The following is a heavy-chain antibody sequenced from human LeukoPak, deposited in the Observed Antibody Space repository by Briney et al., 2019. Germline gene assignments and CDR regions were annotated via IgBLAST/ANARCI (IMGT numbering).Heavy chain of an antibody. CDR3: ARLELYYDNVNVDY. CDR1: GYTFTSYY. V-gene: IGHV1-18*04. CDR2: ISAYNGNT. Sequence: VASVKVSCKASGYTFTSYYMHWVRQAPGQGLEWMGWISAYNGNTNYAQKLQGRVTMTTDTSTSTAYMELRSLRSDDTAVYYCARLELYYDNVNVDYWGQGTLVTVSS. D-gene: IGHD3-9*01. J-gene: IGHJ4*02.